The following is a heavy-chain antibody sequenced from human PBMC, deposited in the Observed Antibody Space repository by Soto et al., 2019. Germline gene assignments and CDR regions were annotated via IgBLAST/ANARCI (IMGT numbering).Heavy chain of an antibody. CDR1: GDSVSSTSTA. CDR2: TYYRSNWYS. Sequence: SQTLSLTCAISGDSVSSTSTAWSWIRQSPSRGLEWLGRTYYRSNWYSDYAVSVKSRITINPDTSKNQFSLQLNSVTPDDTAVYYCARQSYYSGWAWGQRTLVTVSS. J-gene: IGHJ1*01. V-gene: IGHV6-1*01. CDR3: ARQSYYSGWA. D-gene: IGHD6-19*01.